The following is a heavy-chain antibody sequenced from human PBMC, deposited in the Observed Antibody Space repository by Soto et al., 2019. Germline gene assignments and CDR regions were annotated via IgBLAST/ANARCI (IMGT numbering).Heavy chain of an antibody. J-gene: IGHJ4*02. D-gene: IGHD6-19*01. Sequence: ASVKVSCKASGYTFTGYYIHWVRQAPGQGLEWMGIVNPSGGNTNYAQDFQGRVTMTTDTSASTVYMELSSLRSEDTAVYYCARSVVAGNSDYWGQGTLVTVSS. CDR1: GYTFTGYY. CDR3: ARSVVAGNSDY. CDR2: VNPSGGNT. V-gene: IGHV1-46*03.